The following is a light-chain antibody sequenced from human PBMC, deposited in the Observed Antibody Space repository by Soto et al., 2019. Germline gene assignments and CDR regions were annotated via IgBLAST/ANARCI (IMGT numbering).Light chain of an antibody. CDR1: QSVSSS. CDR2: GAS. CDR3: QQYKDWPPWYT. V-gene: IGKV3-15*01. J-gene: IGKJ2*01. Sequence: IVMTQSPATLSVSPGERVTLSCRASQSVSSSLAWYQHKPGQAPRLLIYGASTRATGIPARFSGSGSGTEFTLTISSLQSEDFAIYYCQQYKDWPPWYTFGQGTKLEIK.